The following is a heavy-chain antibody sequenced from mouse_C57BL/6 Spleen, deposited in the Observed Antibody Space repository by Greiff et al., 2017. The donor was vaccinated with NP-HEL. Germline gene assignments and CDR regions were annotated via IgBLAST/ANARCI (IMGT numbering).Heavy chain of an antibody. J-gene: IGHJ2*01. CDR1: GYTFTDYE. D-gene: IGHD2-3*01. V-gene: IGHV1-15*01. CDR2: IDPETGGT. CDR3: TSSYDGFDY. Sequence: QVQLKQSGAELVRPGASVTLSCKASGYTFTDYEMHWVKQTPVHGLEWIGAIDPETGGTAYNQKFKGKAILTADKSSSTAYMELRSLTSEDSAVYYCTSSYDGFDYWGQGTTLTVSS.